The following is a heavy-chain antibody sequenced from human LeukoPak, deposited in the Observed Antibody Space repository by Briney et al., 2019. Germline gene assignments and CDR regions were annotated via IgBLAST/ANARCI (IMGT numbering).Heavy chain of an antibody. J-gene: IGHJ4*02. Sequence: GGSLRLSCAASGFTFSSYWMHWVRQAPGNGLEWVSAISGSGGSTYYADSVKGRFTISRDNSKNTLYLQMNSLRAEDTAVYYCAQDLRGATRRGPFDYWGQGTLVTVSS. CDR1: GFTFSSYW. D-gene: IGHD1-26*01. V-gene: IGHV3-23*01. CDR2: ISGSGGST. CDR3: AQDLRGATRRGPFDY.